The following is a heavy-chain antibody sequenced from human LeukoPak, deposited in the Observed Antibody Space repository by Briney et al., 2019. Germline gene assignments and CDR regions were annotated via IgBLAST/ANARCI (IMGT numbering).Heavy chain of an antibody. D-gene: IGHD1-26*01. CDR2: IYYSGST. CDR1: GGSISSYY. CDR3: AREVGRYYSGSYFDY. Sequence: SETLSLPFTVSGGSISSYYWSWIRPPPGKGLEWIGYIYYSGSTNYNPSLKSRVTISVDTSKNQFSLKLSSVTAADTAVYYCAREVGRYYSGSYFDYWGQGTLVTVSS. J-gene: IGHJ4*02. V-gene: IGHV4-59*01.